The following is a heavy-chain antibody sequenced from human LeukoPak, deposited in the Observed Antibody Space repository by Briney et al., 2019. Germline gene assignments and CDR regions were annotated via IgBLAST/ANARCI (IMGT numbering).Heavy chain of an antibody. CDR3: AKAPVTTCRGAFCYPFDY. Sequence: PGGSLRLSCAASGFTFSSFGMSWVRQAPGKGLEWVSAISGIGVRTYYADSVKGRFTISRDSSKNTLFLQMNRLRPEDAAVYYCAKAPVTTCRGAFCYPFDYWGLGTLVTVSS. J-gene: IGHJ4*02. V-gene: IGHV3-23*01. CDR1: GFTFSSFG. CDR2: ISGIGVRT. D-gene: IGHD2-15*01.